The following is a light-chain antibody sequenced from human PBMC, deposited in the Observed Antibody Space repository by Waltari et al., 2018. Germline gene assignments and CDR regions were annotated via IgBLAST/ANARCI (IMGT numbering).Light chain of an antibody. V-gene: IGKV3-20*01. J-gene: IGKJ3*01. CDR1: QRVRSSY. CDR3: QQYGSSPFT. CDR2: GAS. Sequence: EIVLTQSPGTLSLSPGERATLSCRASQRVRSSYLAWYQKKPGQAPRLLIYGASSRATGIPDRFSGSGSGTDFTLTISRLEPEDFAVYYCQQYGSSPFTFGPGTKVDIK.